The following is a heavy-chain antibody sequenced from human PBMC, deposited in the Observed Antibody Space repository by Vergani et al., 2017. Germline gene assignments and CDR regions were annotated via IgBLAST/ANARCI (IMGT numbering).Heavy chain of an antibody. CDR3: ARSDIVVVPAAQYYYYYYYMDV. CDR2: IIPIFGTA. Sequence: QVQLVQSGAEVKKPGSSVKVSCKASGGTFSSYAISWVRQAPGQGLEWMGGIIPIFGTANYAQKFQGRVTITADESTSTAYMELSSLRSEDTAVYYWARSDIVVVPAAQYYYYYYYMDVWGKGTTVTVSS. V-gene: IGHV1-69*01. CDR1: GGTFSSYA. D-gene: IGHD2-2*01. J-gene: IGHJ6*03.